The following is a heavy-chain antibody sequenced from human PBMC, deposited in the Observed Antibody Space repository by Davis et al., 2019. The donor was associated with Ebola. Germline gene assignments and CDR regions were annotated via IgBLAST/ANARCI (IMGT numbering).Heavy chain of an antibody. D-gene: IGHD3-22*01. CDR2: IYISGIT. V-gene: IGHV4-61*09. CDR1: GGSINSGGYY. J-gene: IGHJ5*02. CDR3: ARVTDYYDSSGYHNWFDP. Sequence: PSETLSLTCTVSGGSINSGGYYWSWIRQPAGEGLEWIGHIYISGITNYNPSLKSRLTISLDTSKNQFSLKLSSVTAADTAVYYCARVTDYYDSSGYHNWFDPWGQGTLVTVSS.